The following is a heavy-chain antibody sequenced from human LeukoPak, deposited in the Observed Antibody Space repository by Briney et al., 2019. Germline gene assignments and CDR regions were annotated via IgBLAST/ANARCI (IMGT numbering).Heavy chain of an antibody. CDR3: AINQGPLAL. J-gene: IGHJ4*02. V-gene: IGHV3-9*01. Sequence: GGSLRLSCAASGFTFDDYAMHWVRQAPGKGLEWVSGISWNSGSIGYADSAKGRFTISRDNAKNSLYLQMNSLRAEDTALYYCAINQGPLALWGQGTLVTVSS. D-gene: IGHD1-14*01. CDR2: ISWNSGSI. CDR1: GFTFDDYA.